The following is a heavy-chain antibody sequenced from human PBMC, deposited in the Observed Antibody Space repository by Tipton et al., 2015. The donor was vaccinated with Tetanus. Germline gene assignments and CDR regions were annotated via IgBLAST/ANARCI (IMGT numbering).Heavy chain of an antibody. CDR2: ISYDGSNK. V-gene: IGHV3-30-3*01. D-gene: IGHD1-14*01. CDR3: ARDNNGDY. Sequence: RSLRLSCAASGFTFSYYAMHWVRQAPGKGLEWVAVISYDGSNKYYADSVKGRFTISRDNSKNTLYLQINSLRAEDTAVYYCARDNNGDYWGQGTLVTDAS. J-gene: IGHJ4*02. CDR1: GFTFSYYA.